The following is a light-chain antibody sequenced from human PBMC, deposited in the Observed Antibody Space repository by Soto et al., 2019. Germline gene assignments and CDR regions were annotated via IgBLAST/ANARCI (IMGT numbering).Light chain of an antibody. CDR2: DAS. J-gene: IGKJ1*01. V-gene: IGKV1-5*01. CDR1: QSLGNW. Sequence: DMQITQSPSTLSASVGGRVTITCRASQSLGNWLAWYQQKPGKAPELLIHDASSLENGVSSRFSGSGSGTEFTLTISSLQPDDFATYICQQYNSFPATFGQGTKVDIK. CDR3: QQYNSFPAT.